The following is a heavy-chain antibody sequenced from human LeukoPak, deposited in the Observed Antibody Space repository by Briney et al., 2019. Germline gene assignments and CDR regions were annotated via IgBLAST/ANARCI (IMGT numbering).Heavy chain of an antibody. CDR3: ARDRRTNYYYMDV. Sequence: PGGSLRLSCAASGFTFDDYAMHWVRQAPGKGLEWVSGISWNSGSIGYADSVKGRFTISRDNAKNSLYLQMNSLRAEDTAVYYCARDRRTNYYYMDVWGKGTTVTVSS. V-gene: IGHV3-9*01. D-gene: IGHD1-14*01. J-gene: IGHJ6*03. CDR1: GFTFDDYA. CDR2: ISWNSGSI.